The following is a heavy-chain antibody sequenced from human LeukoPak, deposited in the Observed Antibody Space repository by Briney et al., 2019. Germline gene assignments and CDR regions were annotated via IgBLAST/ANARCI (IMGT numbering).Heavy chain of an antibody. D-gene: IGHD5-18*01. CDR1: GFTFSSYS. V-gene: IGHV3-48*04. CDR3: TRETPLKRGYDYGPLSY. CDR2: ISSSSSTI. J-gene: IGHJ4*02. Sequence: QPGGSLRLSCAASGFTFSSYSMNWVRQAPGKGLEWVSYISSSSSTIYYADSVKGRFTISRDNAENTLYLQMDSLRADDTAVYYCTRETPLKRGYDYGPLSYWGQGTLVTVSS.